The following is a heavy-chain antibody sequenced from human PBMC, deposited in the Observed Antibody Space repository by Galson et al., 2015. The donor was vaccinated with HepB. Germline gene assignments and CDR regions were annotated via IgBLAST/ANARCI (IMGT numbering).Heavy chain of an antibody. CDR2: IRSKATNYAA. Sequence: SLRLSCSASGFTFSGAAIHWVRQASWSGPEWIGHIRSKATNYAALHVPSLKGRFTISRDDSKNMAYLHMRSLKTDDTAVYYCVRSGDFSGYSSSWGQGTLVTVSS. V-gene: IGHV3-73*01. CDR3: VRSGDFSGYSSS. CDR1: GFTFSGAA. J-gene: IGHJ4*02. D-gene: IGHD6-13*01.